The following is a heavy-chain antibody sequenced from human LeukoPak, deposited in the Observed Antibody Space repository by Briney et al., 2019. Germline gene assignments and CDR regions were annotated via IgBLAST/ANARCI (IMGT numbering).Heavy chain of an antibody. Sequence: SETLSLTCTVSGGSISSYYWSWIRQPPGKGLEWIGSIYHSGSPYYNPSLKSRVTISVDTSKNHFSLKLISVTTADTAAYYCAGGNWDGGFGFFLDYWGQGTLVTVSS. CDR3: AGGNWDGGFGFFLDY. CDR2: IYHSGSP. CDR1: GGSISSYY. J-gene: IGHJ4*02. V-gene: IGHV4-59*04. D-gene: IGHD1-1*01.